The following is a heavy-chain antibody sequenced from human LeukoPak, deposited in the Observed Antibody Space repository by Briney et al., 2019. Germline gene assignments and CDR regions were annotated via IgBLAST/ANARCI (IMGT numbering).Heavy chain of an antibody. CDR2: IYYSVNT. D-gene: IGHD3-3*01. J-gene: IGHJ3*02. CDR1: GGSISSYY. Sequence: PSETLSLTCTVSGGSISSYYWSWIRQPPGKGLEWIGCIYYSVNTNYKSSLKSRVTISIDTSKNQFSLKLTSVTAADTAVYYCAKIKTTFGVVTHAFDIWGQGTIVTVSP. V-gene: IGHV4-59*01. CDR3: AKIKTTFGVVTHAFDI.